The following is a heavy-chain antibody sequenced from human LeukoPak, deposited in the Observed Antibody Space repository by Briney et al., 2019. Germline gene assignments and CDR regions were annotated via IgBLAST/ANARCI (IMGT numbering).Heavy chain of an antibody. D-gene: IGHD7-27*01. CDR2: ISGSGGST. J-gene: IGHJ4*02. Sequence: GGSLRLSCAASGFSFSNYAMSWVRQAPGKGLEWVSVISGSGGSTNYADSVKGRFTISRDNSQNTLYVQMNSLRADDTAVYYCAKASELGRGYFDYWGQGTLVTVSS. CDR3: AKASELGRGYFDY. CDR1: GFSFSNYA. V-gene: IGHV3-23*01.